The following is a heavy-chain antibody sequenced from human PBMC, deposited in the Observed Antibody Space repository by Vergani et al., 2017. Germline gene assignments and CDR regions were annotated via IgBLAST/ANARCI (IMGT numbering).Heavy chain of an antibody. J-gene: IGHJ4*02. CDR3: ARVKVGATSFDY. V-gene: IGHV3-21*01. CDR2: ISSSSSYI. CDR1: GFTFNSYG. D-gene: IGHD1-26*01. Sequence: VQLVESGGGVVQPGGSLRLSCAASGFTFNSYGMHWVRQAPGKGLEWVSSISSSSSYIYYADSVKGRFTISRDNAKNSLYLQMNSLRAEDTAVYYCARVKVGATSFDYWGQGTLVTVSS.